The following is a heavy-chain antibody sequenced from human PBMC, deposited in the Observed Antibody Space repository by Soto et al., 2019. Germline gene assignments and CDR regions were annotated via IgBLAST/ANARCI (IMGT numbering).Heavy chain of an antibody. V-gene: IGHV1-18*01. J-gene: IGHJ6*02. CDR1: GYTLTSYG. CDR3: ATTIGYSYYYYGMDV. D-gene: IGHD5-12*01. CDR2: ISAYNGDT. Sequence: QVPLVQSGAEATKPGASVKVSCKASGYTLTSYGISWVRQAPGQGLEWMGWISAYNGDTNYAQSLQGRVTMTTDTSTTTAYMELRSLRSDDTAVYYCATTIGYSYYYYGMDVWGQGTTVTVSS.